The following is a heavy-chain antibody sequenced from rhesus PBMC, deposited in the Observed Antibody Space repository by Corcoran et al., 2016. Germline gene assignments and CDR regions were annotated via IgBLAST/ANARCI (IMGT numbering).Heavy chain of an antibody. D-gene: IGHD7-45*01. CDR2: IYGSGSST. Sequence: QLQLQESGPGLVKPSETLSVTCAVSGGSISSSYWSWIRQAPGKGLEWIGYIYGSGSSTNYNPSLTSRVTLSVDTSKNQLSLKLSSVTAADTAVYYCASSTGTSFDYWGQGVLVTVSS. V-gene: IGHV4-169*02. J-gene: IGHJ4*01. CDR3: ASSTGTSFDY. CDR1: GGSISSSY.